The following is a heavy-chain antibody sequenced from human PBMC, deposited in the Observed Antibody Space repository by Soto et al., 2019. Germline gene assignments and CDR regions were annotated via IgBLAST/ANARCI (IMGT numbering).Heavy chain of an antibody. CDR1: GFTVSNNY. CDR2: IYSSGGT. D-gene: IGHD6-13*01. CDR3: ARDPPGIAASGSYN. V-gene: IGHV3-53*01. Sequence: DVQLEESGGGLIQPGGSLTLSCAVSGFTVSNNYMTWVRQAPGKGLEWVSLIYSSGGTKYADSVRGRFTISRDNSKNTLYLQMNSLKVEDTAVYYCARDPPGIAASGSYNWGQGTLVTVSS. J-gene: IGHJ4*02.